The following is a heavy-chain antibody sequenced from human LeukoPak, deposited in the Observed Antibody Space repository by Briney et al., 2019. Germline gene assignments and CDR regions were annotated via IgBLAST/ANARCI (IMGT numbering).Heavy chain of an antibody. CDR2: IYYSGST. J-gene: IGHJ4*02. V-gene: IGHV4-59*01. Sequence: KPSETLSLTCTVSGGSISSYYWSWIRQPPGKGLEWIGYIYYSGSTNYNPSLKSRVTISVDTSKNQFSLKLSSVTAADTAVYYCARAGGYCSGGSCLPDYWGQGTLVTVSS. D-gene: IGHD2-15*01. CDR1: GGSISSYY. CDR3: ARAGGYCSGGSCLPDY.